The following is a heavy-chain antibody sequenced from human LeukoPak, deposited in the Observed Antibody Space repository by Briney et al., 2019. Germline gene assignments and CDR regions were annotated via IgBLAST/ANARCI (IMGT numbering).Heavy chain of an antibody. CDR3: ARERLIRTFDI. D-gene: IGHD3-22*01. Sequence: PSQTLSLTCTVSGGSISSGSYYWSWIRQHPGKGLEWIGYIYYSGSTYYNPSLKSRVTISVDTSKNQFSLKLSSVTAADTAVYYCARERLIRTFDIWGQGTMVTVSS. CDR1: GGSISSGSYY. CDR2: IYYSGST. V-gene: IGHV4-31*03. J-gene: IGHJ3*02.